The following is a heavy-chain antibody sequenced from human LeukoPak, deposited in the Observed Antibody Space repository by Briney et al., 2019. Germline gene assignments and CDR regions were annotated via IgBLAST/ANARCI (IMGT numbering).Heavy chain of an antibody. J-gene: IGHJ5*02. D-gene: IGHD3-10*01. V-gene: IGHV4-4*07. CDR3: ARDSGTTGEVKFDP. CDR2: IYTSGTI. Sequence: SETLSLTCTVSGGSISSYYWSWIRQPAGTALEWIGRIYTSGTITYNPSLKSRVTMSVDTSKNQFSLKLSSVTAADAAVYYCARDSGTTGEVKFDPWGQGTLVTVSS. CDR1: GGSISSYY.